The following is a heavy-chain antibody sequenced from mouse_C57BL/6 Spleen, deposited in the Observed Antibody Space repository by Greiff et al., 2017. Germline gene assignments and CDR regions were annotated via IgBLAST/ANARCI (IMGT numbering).Heavy chain of an antibody. J-gene: IGHJ2*01. Sequence: DVQLVESGGDLVKPGGSLKLSCAASGFTFSSYGMSWVRQTPDKRLEWVATISSGGSYTYYPDSVKGRFTISRDNAKNTLYLQMSSLKSEDTAMYYCARENYFDYWGQGTTLTVSS. CDR1: GFTFSSYG. V-gene: IGHV5-6*01. CDR3: ARENYFDY. CDR2: ISSGGSYT.